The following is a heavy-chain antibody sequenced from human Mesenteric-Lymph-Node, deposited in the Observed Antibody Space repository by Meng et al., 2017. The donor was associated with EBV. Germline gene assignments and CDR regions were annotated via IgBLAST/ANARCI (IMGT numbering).Heavy chain of an antibody. Sequence: QGQRQESGPGLGKPSQTLSLTCAVSGGSISSGGYYWSWIRQPPGKGLEWIGYIYYSGSTYYNPSLKSRVTISVDTSKNQFSLKLSSVTAADTAVYYCARVEQWLLYFDYWGQGTLVTVSS. V-gene: IGHV4-30-4*01. J-gene: IGHJ4*02. CDR2: IYYSGST. CDR1: GGSISSGGYY. CDR3: ARVEQWLLYFDY. D-gene: IGHD6-19*01.